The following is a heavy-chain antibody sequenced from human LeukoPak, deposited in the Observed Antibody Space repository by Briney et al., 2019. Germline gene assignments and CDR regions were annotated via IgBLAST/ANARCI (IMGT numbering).Heavy chain of an antibody. Sequence: GGSLRLSCAASGFTFSSYGMHWVRQAPGKGLEWVAVISYDGSNKYYADSVKGRFTISRDNSKNTLYLQMNGLRAEDTAVYYCAKDRGSGWFDPWGQGTLVTVSS. CDR3: AKDRGSGWFDP. CDR1: GFTFSSYG. CDR2: ISYDGSNK. V-gene: IGHV3-30*18. D-gene: IGHD2-15*01. J-gene: IGHJ5*02.